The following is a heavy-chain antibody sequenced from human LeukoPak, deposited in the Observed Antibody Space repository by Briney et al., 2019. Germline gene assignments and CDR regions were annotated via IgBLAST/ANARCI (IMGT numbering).Heavy chain of an antibody. CDR1: GFTFNSYG. CDR3: ARGRYYDDTGTFDY. Sequence: GGSLRLSCGASGFTFNSYGMHWVRQAPGQGLGWVAVIWSDGSDKYFADSVKGRFTLSRDNSRNTLYLQMNSLRAEDTAVYYCARGRYYDDTGTFDYWGQGTLVSLSS. CDR2: IWSDGSDK. J-gene: IGHJ4*02. D-gene: IGHD3-16*01. V-gene: IGHV3-33*01.